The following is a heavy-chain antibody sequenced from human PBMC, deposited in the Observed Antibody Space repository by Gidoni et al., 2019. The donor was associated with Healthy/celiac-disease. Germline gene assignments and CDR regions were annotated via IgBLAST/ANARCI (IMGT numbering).Heavy chain of an antibody. V-gene: IGHV3-30*18. CDR1: GFTFSSYG. CDR2: ISYDGSNK. J-gene: IGHJ3*02. Sequence: QVQLVESGGGVVQPGRSLRLSCAASGFTFSSYGMHWVRQAPGKGLEWVAVISYDGSNKYYADSVKGRFTISRDNSKNTLYLQMNSLRAEDTAVYYCAKGDYGDYSGAFDIWGQGTMVTVSS. CDR3: AKGDYGDYSGAFDI. D-gene: IGHD4-17*01.